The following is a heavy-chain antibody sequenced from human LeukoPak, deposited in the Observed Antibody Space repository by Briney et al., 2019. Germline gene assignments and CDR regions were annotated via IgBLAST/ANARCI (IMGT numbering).Heavy chain of an antibody. J-gene: IGHJ3*02. CDR3: ARADVDTAMAYDAFDI. D-gene: IGHD5-18*01. CDR1: GDSVSSNSAA. CDR2: TYYRSKWYN. Sequence: SQTLSLTCAISGDSVSSNSAAWNWIRQSPSRGLEWLGRTYYRSKWYNDYAVSVKSRITINPDTSKNQFSLQLNSVTPEDTAVYYCARADVDTAMAYDAFDIWGQGTTVTVSS. V-gene: IGHV6-1*01.